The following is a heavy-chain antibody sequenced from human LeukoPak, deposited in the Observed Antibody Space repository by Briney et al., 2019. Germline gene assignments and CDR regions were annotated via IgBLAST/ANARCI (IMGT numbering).Heavy chain of an antibody. CDR2: ISAYNGNT. V-gene: IGHV1-18*01. Sequence: ASVKVSCKASGYTFTSYAMNWVRQAPGQGLGWMGWISAYNGNTNYAQKLQGRVTMTTDTSTSTAYMELRSLRSDDTAVYYCARAPGPVLLWFGELYDDYWGQGTLVTVSS. CDR3: ARAPGPVLLWFGELYDDY. J-gene: IGHJ4*02. CDR1: GYTFTSYA. D-gene: IGHD3-10*01.